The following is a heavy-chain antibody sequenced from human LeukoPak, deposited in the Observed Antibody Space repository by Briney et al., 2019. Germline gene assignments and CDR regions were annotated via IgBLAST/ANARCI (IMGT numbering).Heavy chain of an antibody. Sequence: ASVKVSCKASGYTFTGYGISWVRQAPGQGLEWMGWISAYNGNTNYAQKLQGRVTMTTDTSTSTAYMELRSLRSDDTAVYYCARGGSYYDFWSGYYSRDFDYWGQGTLVTVSS. J-gene: IGHJ4*02. CDR1: GYTFTGYG. CDR2: ISAYNGNT. V-gene: IGHV1-18*01. D-gene: IGHD3-3*01. CDR3: ARGGSYYDFWSGYYSRDFDY.